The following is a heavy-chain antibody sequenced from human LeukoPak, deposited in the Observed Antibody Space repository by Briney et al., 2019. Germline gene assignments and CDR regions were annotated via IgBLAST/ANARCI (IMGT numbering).Heavy chain of an antibody. J-gene: IGHJ3*02. CDR1: DGSISNFY. CDR3: ARDIWKNDDGSSDI. V-gene: IGHV4-4*07. Sequence: ASETLSLTCTVSDGSISNFYWSWIRQPAGKGLEWIGRIYAGGSTNYNPSFKSRVTLSVDTSKNQFSLKLSSVTAADTAVYYCARDIWKNDDGSSDIWGQGTMVTVSS. CDR2: IYAGGST. D-gene: IGHD1/OR15-1a*01.